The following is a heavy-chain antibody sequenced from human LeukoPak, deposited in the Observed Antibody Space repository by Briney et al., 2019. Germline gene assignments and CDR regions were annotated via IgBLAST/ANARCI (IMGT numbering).Heavy chain of an antibody. CDR2: INPSSGGT. CDR3: ARGYCSGGSCYSVEDWFDP. Sequence: ASVKVSCKASGYTFTKYYMFWVRQAPGQGLEWMGRINPSSGGTDYAQKFQGRVTMTRDTSISTAYMELSRLRSDDTAMYYCARGYCSGGSCYSVEDWFDPWGQGTLVTVSS. V-gene: IGHV1-2*06. CDR1: GYTFTKYY. D-gene: IGHD2-15*01. J-gene: IGHJ5*02.